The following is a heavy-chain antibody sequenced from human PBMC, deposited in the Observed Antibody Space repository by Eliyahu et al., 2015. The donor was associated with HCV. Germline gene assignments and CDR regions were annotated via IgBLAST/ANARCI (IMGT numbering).Heavy chain of an antibody. CDR2: ITGSGSST. J-gene: IGHJ4*02. CDR3: ARLTAN. Sequence: EVQLLESGGGLVQPGGSLRLSCTASGFTFSSQSMSWVRQAPGKGLEWVSSITGSGSSTYYADSVRGRFTISRDNSKNTLFLQMTSLRVEDTAVYYCARLTANWGQGTLVTVSS. V-gene: IGHV3-23*01. CDR1: GFTFSSQS. D-gene: IGHD2-21*02.